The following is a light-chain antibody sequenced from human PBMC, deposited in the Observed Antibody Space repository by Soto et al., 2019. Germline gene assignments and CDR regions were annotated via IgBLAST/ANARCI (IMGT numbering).Light chain of an antibody. Sequence: QSVLTQPPSASGTPGQRVTISCSGSSSNIGSNYVYWYQQLPGTAPKLLIYRNNQRPSGVPDRFSGSKSGTSASLAISGLRSEDEADYYCAAWDDSLSARVVFGGGTQLTV. CDR2: RNN. V-gene: IGLV1-47*01. CDR3: AAWDDSLSARVV. CDR1: SSNIGSNY. J-gene: IGLJ2*01.